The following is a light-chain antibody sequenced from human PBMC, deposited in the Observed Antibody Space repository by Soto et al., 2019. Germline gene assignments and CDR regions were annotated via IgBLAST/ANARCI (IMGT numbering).Light chain of an antibody. J-gene: IGKJ1*01. CDR2: DAS. V-gene: IGKV3-11*01. Sequence: EIGMTQAPATLSVSPGERATLSCSASQSVSTYLAWYQQKPGQAPRLLIYDASNRATGIPARFSGSGSGKDFTLTISSLEPEDSAIYYCQQRSSWHKFGQGTKVDIK. CDR3: QQRSSWHK. CDR1: QSVSTY.